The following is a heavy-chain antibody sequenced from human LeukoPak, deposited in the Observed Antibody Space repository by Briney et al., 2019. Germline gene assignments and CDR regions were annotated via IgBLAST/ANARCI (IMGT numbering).Heavy chain of an antibody. Sequence: GGSLRLSCSASGFSFGSSAMSWVRQVPGRGLEWVSAVKSNGITYYADSVKGRFTVSRDNSRNTLFLELSNLRAEDTGLYYCAKRLYPEDLPGSFFENWGQGTQVTVSS. D-gene: IGHD3-10*01. V-gene: IGHV3-23*01. CDR2: VKSNGIT. CDR3: AKRLYPEDLPGSFFEN. J-gene: IGHJ4*02. CDR1: GFSFGSSA.